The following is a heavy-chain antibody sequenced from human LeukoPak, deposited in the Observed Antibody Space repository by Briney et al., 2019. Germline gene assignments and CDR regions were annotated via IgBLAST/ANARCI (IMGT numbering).Heavy chain of an antibody. V-gene: IGHV1-69*04. CDR2: IIPILGIA. D-gene: IGHD3-10*01. J-gene: IGHJ3*01. Sequence: ASVKVSCKASGGTFSSYAISWVRQAPGRGLEWMGRIIPILGIANYAQKFQGRVTITADKSTSTAYMELSSLRSEDTAVYYYASILSMVRGVIGAFDVWGQGTMVTVSS. CDR1: GGTFSSYA. CDR3: ASILSMVRGVIGAFDV.